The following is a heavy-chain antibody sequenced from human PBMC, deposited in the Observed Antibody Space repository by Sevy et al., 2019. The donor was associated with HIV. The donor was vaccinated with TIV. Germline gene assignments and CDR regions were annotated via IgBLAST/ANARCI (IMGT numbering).Heavy chain of an antibody. D-gene: IGHD3-10*01. CDR2: ISPYTGNT. V-gene: IGHV1-18*01. CDR1: GYTFNRYA. J-gene: IGHJ4*02. Sequence: ASVKVSCKTSGYTFNRYAITWVRQTPGQGLEWMGWISPYTGNTEYSRNFRGSVSMTAETSTSTAYLELRSLTFDDTAVYYCARERPQGEVWFGELYGYWGQGTLVTVSS. CDR3: ARERPQGEVWFGELYGY.